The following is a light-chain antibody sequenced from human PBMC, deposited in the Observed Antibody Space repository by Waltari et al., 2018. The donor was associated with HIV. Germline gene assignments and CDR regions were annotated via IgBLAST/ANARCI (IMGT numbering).Light chain of an antibody. J-gene: IGKJ4*01. CDR3: QQYNKWPRGT. CDR1: QSVSSY. Sequence: VITQSPDTLSVSAGQRATLSCRARQSVSSYLAWYQQKPGQAPRLLIYGASTRATGIPARFSGSGSGTEFTVTISSLQSEDFAVYYCQQYNKWPRGTFGGGTKVEVK. CDR2: GAS. V-gene: IGKV3-15*01.